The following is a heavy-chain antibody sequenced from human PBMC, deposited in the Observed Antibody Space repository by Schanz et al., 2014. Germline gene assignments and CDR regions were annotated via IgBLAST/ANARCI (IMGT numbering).Heavy chain of an antibody. J-gene: IGHJ4*02. V-gene: IGHV1-18*01. CDR2: ISAYNGNT. D-gene: IGHD3-3*01. Sequence: QVQLVQSGAEVKKPGASVKVSCKASGYNITSNDVTWVRQATGQGLEWMGWISAYNGNTNYAQKLQGRVTMTTDTSTSTAYMELRSLRSDDTAVYYCARGFDFWDRWGQGTLVIVSS. CDR3: ARGFDFWDR. CDR1: GYNITSND.